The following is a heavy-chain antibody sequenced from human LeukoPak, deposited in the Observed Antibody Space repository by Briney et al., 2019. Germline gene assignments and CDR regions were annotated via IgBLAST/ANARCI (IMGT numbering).Heavy chain of an antibody. D-gene: IGHD3-9*01. CDR3: VSGYGWLSSN. Sequence: GTSLRLSCAASGLTFGSTGMHWVRLPPGRGLEWVALLRYDGITKYYAESVQGRFTISRDISKSTLYLEMNSLRAEDTAVYYCVSGYGWLSSNWGRGTLVTVSS. CDR1: GLTFGSTG. CDR2: LRYDGITK. V-gene: IGHV3-33*01. J-gene: IGHJ4*02.